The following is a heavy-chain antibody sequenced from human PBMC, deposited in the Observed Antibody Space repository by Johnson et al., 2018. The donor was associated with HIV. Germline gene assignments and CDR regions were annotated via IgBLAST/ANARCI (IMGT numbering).Heavy chain of an antibody. CDR1: GFTFSSYW. D-gene: IGHD3-22*01. Sequence: VQLVESGGGLVQPGGSLRLSCAASGFTFSSYWMHWVRQAPGKGLEWVTFIRYDATNKYYADSVKGRFSISRDNSKNTLYLQMNSLRAEDTAVYYCAKSDSAYDAFDLWGQGTLVTVSS. CDR3: AKSDSAYDAFDL. J-gene: IGHJ3*01. CDR2: IRYDATNK. V-gene: IGHV3-30*02.